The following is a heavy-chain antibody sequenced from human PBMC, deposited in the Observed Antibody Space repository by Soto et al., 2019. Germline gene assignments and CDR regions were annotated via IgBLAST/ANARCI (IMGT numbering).Heavy chain of an antibody. D-gene: IGHD3-3*01. CDR1: GYTFTSYD. J-gene: IGHJ4*02. CDR2: MNPNSGNT. V-gene: IGHV1-8*01. CDR3: ARGSHVLRFLEWLPHFDY. Sequence: RASVKVSCKASGYTFTSYDINWVRQATGQGLEWMGWMNPNSGNTGYAQKFQGRVTMTRNTSISTAYMELSSLRSEDTAVYYCARGSHVLRFLEWLPHFDYWGQGTLVTVSS.